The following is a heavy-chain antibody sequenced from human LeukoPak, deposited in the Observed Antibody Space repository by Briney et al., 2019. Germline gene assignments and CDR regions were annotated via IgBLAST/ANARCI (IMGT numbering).Heavy chain of an antibody. CDR1: GFTFSDYY. CDR3: ARAQYYLDS. V-gene: IGHV3-11*06. J-gene: IGHJ4*02. Sequence: NPGRSLRLSCAASGFTFSDYYMSWIRQAPGKGLEWVSYISSSSSNRNYADSVKGRFTISRDNAKNSLYLQMNSLRAEDTAVYYCARAQYYLDSWGQGTLVTVSS. CDR2: ISSSSSNR.